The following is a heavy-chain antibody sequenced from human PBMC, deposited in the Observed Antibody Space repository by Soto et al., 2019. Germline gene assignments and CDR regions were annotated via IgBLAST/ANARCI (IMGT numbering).Heavy chain of an antibody. D-gene: IGHD4-4*01. J-gene: IGHJ4*02. CDR2: IYYSGST. V-gene: IGHV4-59*08. CDR1: GGSVSSYY. Sequence: SETLSLTCTVSGGSVSSYYWSWIRQPPGKGLEWIGYIYYSGSTKYNPSLKSRVTMSVDTSNNQFSLKMSSVTAADTAAYYCARHSNRNYGLYYFDYWGLGALVTVSS. CDR3: ARHSNRNYGLYYFDY.